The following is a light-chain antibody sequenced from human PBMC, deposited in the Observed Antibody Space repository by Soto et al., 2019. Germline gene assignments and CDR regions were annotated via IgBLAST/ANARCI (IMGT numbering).Light chain of an antibody. CDR1: QSVSNRY. Sequence: EIVLTQSPGTLSLSPGERATLSCRASQSVSNRYSAWYQQKPGQAPRLLIYGASSRATGIPDRFSGSGSGTDFTLTISRLEPEDFAVYYCQQYCGSHWTFGPGTKVEIK. CDR2: GAS. CDR3: QQYCGSHWT. J-gene: IGKJ1*01. V-gene: IGKV3-20*01.